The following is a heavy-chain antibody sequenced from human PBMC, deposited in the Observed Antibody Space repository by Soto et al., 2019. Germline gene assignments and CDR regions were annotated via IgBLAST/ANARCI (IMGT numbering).Heavy chain of an antibody. CDR1: GFTFSSYA. CDR2: ISGSGGST. J-gene: IGHJ5*02. D-gene: IGHD6-13*01. Sequence: GGSLRLSCAASGFTFSSYAVSWVRQAPGKGLEWVSAISGSGGSTYYADSVKGRFTISRDNSKNTLYLQMNSLRAEDTAVYYCATGYSSSWYPNWFDPWGLGTLVTVSS. CDR3: ATGYSSSWYPNWFDP. V-gene: IGHV3-23*01.